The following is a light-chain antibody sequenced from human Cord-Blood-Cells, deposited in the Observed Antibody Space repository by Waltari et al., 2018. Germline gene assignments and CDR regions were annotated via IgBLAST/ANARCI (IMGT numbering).Light chain of an antibody. CDR3: AAWDDSLSGWV. CDR2: RNN. J-gene: IGLJ3*02. CDR1: SSNIGSNY. Sequence: QSVLTQPPSASGTPGQRVTISCSGSSSNIGSNYVYWYQQLPGPAPKPPIYRNNQRPSGVPDRFSGSKSGTSASLAISGLRSEDEADYYCAAWDDSLSGWVFGGGTKLTVL. V-gene: IGLV1-47*01.